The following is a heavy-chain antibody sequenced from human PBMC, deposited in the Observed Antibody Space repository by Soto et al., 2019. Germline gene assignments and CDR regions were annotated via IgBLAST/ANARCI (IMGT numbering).Heavy chain of an antibody. CDR2: IIPIFGTA. J-gene: IGHJ4*02. CDR1: GGTFSSYA. CDR3: ATSWRYCSSTSCQRFDY. Sequence: SVKVSCKASGGTFSSYAISWVRQAPGQGLEWMGGIIPIFGTANYAQKFQGRVTITADESTSTAYMELSSLRSDDTAVYYCATSWRYCSSTSCQRFDYWGQGTLVTVSS. V-gene: IGHV1-69*13. D-gene: IGHD2-2*01.